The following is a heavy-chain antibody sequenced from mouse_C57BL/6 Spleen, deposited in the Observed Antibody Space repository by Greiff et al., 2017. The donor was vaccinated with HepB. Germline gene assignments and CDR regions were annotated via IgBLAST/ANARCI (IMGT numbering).Heavy chain of an antibody. CDR2: INPNNGGT. D-gene: IGHD3-2*02. Sequence: EVQLQQSGPELVKPGASVKMSCKASGYTFTDYNMHWVKQSHGKSLEWIGYINPNNGGTSYNQKFKGKATLTVNKSYSTAYMELRSLTSEDSAVYYCARARQLRLSFAYWGQGTLVTVSA. CDR3: ARARQLRLSFAY. J-gene: IGHJ3*01. V-gene: IGHV1-22*01. CDR1: GYTFTDYN.